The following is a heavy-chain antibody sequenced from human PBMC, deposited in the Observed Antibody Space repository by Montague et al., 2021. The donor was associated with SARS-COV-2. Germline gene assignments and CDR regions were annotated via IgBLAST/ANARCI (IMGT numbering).Heavy chain of an antibody. CDR2: IYATGSA. V-gene: IGHV4-61*09. D-gene: IGHD2-15*01. CDR3: TRVVVVVPASPAPTLFDP. J-gene: IGHJ5*02. CDR1: GGSVSSRSHF. Sequence: TLSLTCTVSGGSVSSRSHFWSWIRQPAGKGLEWIGHIYATGSAEYNPSLESRVTISVDTSNNQFALRLNSVTAADTAVYYCTRVVVVVPASPAPTLFDPWGQGILVTVSS.